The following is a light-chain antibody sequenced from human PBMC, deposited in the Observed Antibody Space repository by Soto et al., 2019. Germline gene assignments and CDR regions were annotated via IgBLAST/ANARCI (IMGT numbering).Light chain of an antibody. CDR1: SSNVGRNT. V-gene: IGLV1-44*01. CDR2: SNN. J-gene: IGLJ2*01. Sequence: QSVLTQPPSASGTPGQRDTISCSGSSSNVGRNTVNWYQQLPGTAPKLLIYSNNQRPSGVPDRFSGSKSGTSASLAISGLQSADEAGYYCAAWDDSLNAVVFGGGTKVTVL. CDR3: AAWDDSLNAVV.